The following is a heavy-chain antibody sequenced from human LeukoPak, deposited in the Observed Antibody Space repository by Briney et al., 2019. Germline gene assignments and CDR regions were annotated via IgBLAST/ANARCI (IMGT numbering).Heavy chain of an antibody. D-gene: IGHD2-8*01. CDR3: ARDRATRKGYCTNGVCFGDY. V-gene: IGHV1-2*06. J-gene: IGHJ4*02. CDR2: INPNSGGT. Sequence: ASVKVSCKASGYTFSDYYIHWVRQAPGQGLEWMGRINPNSGGTNYAQKFQGRVTMTRDTSISTAYMELSRLRSDDTAVYYCARDRATRKGYCTNGVCFGDYWGQGTLVTVSS. CDR1: GYTFSDYY.